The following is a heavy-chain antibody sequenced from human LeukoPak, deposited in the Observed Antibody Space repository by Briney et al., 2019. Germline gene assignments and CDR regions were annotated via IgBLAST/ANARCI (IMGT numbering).Heavy chain of an antibody. J-gene: IGHJ6*02. D-gene: IGHD5-18*01. V-gene: IGHV3-30*18. CDR1: GFTFSSYG. CDR2: ISYDGSNK. CDR3: AKDLSGYSYGYRAYYYGMDV. Sequence: GRSLRLSCAASGFTFSSYGMHRVRQAPGKELEWVAVISYDGSNKYYADSVKGRFTISRDNSKNTLYLQMNSLRAEDTAVYYCAKDLSGYSYGYRAYYYGMDVWGQGTTLTVSS.